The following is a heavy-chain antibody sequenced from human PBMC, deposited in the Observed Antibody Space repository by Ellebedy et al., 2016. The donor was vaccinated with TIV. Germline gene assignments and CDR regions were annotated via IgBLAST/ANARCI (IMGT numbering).Heavy chain of an antibody. V-gene: IGHV4-4*02. CDR2: ISHRGNT. CDR3: ARSSGYFSLDY. D-gene: IGHD3-22*01. CDR1: GGSITSSAY. J-gene: IGHJ4*02. Sequence: SETLSLTXAVSGGSITSSAYWSWVRQPPGEGLEWIWEISHRGNTKYNPSLMSRVTISVDKSKNHFSLRLNSVTAADTAVYYCARSSGYFSLDYWGQGTLVTVSS.